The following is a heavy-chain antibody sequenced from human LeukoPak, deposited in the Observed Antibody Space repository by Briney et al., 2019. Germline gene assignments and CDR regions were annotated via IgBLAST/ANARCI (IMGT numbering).Heavy chain of an antibody. J-gene: IGHJ4*02. CDR2: INHSGST. D-gene: IGHD6-19*01. Sequence: PSETLSLTCAVYGESFSGYGWSWIRQPPGKGLEWIGEINHSGSTNYNPSLKSRVTISVDTSKNQFSLKLSSVTAADTAVYYCARGRSSGWYFDYWGQGTLVTVSS. CDR3: ARGRSSGWYFDY. V-gene: IGHV4-34*01. CDR1: GESFSGYG.